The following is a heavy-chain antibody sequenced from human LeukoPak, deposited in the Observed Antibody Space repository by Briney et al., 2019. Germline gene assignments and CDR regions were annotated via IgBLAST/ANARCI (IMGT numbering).Heavy chain of an antibody. J-gene: IGHJ4*02. D-gene: IGHD1-26*01. CDR2: INIDGSST. CDR3: AREASSGSYGPHQ. V-gene: IGHV3-74*01. Sequence: GRSLRLSCAASGFTFSSYWMHWVRQAPGKGLVWVSRINIDGSSTSYADSVKGRFTISRDNAKNTLFLQMNSLRAEDTAVYYCAREASSGSYGPHQWGQGTLVTVSS. CDR1: GFTFSSYW.